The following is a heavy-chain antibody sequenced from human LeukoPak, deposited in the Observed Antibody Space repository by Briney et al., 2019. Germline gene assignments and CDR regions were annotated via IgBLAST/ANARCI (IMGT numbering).Heavy chain of an antibody. D-gene: IGHD2-2*01. V-gene: IGHV4-30-2*01. J-gene: IGHJ5*02. CDR3: AGSSSTNGGFDP. CDR2: IYHSGST. CDR1: GGSLTSYS. Sequence: SETLSLTCIVSGGSLTSYSWSWIRQPPGKGLEWIGYIYHSGSTYYNPSLKSRVTISVDRSKNQFSLKLSSVTAADTAVYYCAGSSSTNGGFDPWGQGTLVTVSS.